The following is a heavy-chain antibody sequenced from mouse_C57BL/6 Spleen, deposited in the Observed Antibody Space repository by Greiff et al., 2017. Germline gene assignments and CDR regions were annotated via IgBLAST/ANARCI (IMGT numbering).Heavy chain of an antibody. J-gene: IGHJ4*01. CDR2: ISSGGSYT. D-gene: IGHD2-2*01. Sequence: EVMLVESGGDLVKPGGSLTLSCAASGFTFSSYGMSWVRQTPDKRLAWVATISSGGSYTYYPDSVKGRFTISRDTAKNTLYLQMSSLKSEDTAMYYCARHGYGATDPSYAMDYWGQGTSVTVSS. CDR3: ARHGYGATDPSYAMDY. V-gene: IGHV5-6*01. CDR1: GFTFSSYG.